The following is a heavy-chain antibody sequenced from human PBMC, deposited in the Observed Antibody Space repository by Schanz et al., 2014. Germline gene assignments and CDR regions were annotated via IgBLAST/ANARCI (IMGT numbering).Heavy chain of an antibody. J-gene: IGHJ4*02. CDR2: IGNGGVTI. CDR1: GFPFSDYF. Sequence: QVQLVESGGGVVQPGGSLRLSCTASGFPFSDYFMAWIRQPPGRGLEWVSYIGNGGVTIYYADSVKGRFTISRDNSKNSLYLQMDSLRAEDTAVYFCAKKVPAYNPFDSWGQGTLVTVSS. CDR3: AKKVPAYNPFDS. D-gene: IGHD1-1*01. V-gene: IGHV3-11*01.